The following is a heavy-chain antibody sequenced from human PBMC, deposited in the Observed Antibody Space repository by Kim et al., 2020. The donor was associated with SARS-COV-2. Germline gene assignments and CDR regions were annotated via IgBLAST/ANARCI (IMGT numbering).Heavy chain of an antibody. CDR1: GGSFSGYY. J-gene: IGHJ5*02. CDR3: ARGGHSSSWFVHRNWFDP. CDR2: INHSGST. D-gene: IGHD6-13*01. V-gene: IGHV4-34*01. Sequence: SETLSLTCAVYGGSFSGYYWSWIRQPPGKGLEWIGEINHSGSTNYNPSLKSRVTISVDTSKNQFSLKLSSVTAAATAVYYCARGGHSSSWFVHRNWFDP.